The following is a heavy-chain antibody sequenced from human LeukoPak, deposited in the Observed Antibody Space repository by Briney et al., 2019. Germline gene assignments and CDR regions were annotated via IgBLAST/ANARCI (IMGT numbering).Heavy chain of an antibody. CDR1: GFTFSSYA. V-gene: IGHV3-23*01. CDR2: ISGSGGST. D-gene: IGHD2-2*01. J-gene: IGHJ6*02. Sequence: PGGSLRLSCAASGFTFSSYAMSWVRQAPGKGLEWVSAISGSGGSTFYADSVKGRFTISRDNSRNTLYLQMNSLRAEDTAVYYCAKEASDIVVVPAAMMDVWGQGTTVTVSS. CDR3: AKEASDIVVVPAAMMDV.